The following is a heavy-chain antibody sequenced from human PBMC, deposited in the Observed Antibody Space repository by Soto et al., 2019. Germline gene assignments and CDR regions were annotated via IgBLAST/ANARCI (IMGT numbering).Heavy chain of an antibody. J-gene: IGHJ4*02. Sequence: ASVKVSCKAFGYTFTSYGISWVRQAPGQGLEWMGWISAYNGNTNYAQKLQGRVTMATDTSTSTAYMELRSLRSADTAVYYCARESTSSCNDYWGQGTLVTVSS. D-gene: IGHD6-13*01. CDR1: GYTFTSYG. V-gene: IGHV1-18*01. CDR2: ISAYNGNT. CDR3: ARESTSSCNDY.